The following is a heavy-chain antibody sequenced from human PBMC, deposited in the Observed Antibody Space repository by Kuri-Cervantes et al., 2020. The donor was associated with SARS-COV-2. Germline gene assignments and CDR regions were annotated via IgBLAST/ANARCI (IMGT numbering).Heavy chain of an antibody. CDR2: ISYDGSNK. CDR3: ARSPGAYFDY. Sequence: GESLKISCAASGFTFSSYAMHWVRQAPGKGLEWVAVISYDGSNKYYADSVKGRFTISRDNSKNTLYLQMNGLRAEDTAVYYCARSPGAYFDYWGQGTLVTGSS. CDR1: GFTFSSYA. V-gene: IGHV3-30*04. J-gene: IGHJ4*02. D-gene: IGHD3-10*01.